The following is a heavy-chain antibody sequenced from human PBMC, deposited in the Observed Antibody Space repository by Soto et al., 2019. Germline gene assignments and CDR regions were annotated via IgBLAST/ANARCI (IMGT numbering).Heavy chain of an antibody. D-gene: IGHD3-10*01. CDR2: ISGHGDAT. CDR1: GFTFSSYT. V-gene: IGHV3-23*01. J-gene: IGHJ4*02. CDR3: ANSRVSMVRGLIIIPNY. Sequence: PGGSLRLSCAASGFTFSSYTMHWVRQAPGKGLEWVSAISGHGDATFYADSVKGRFTISRDNPKNTLYLHMNSLRAEDTALYYCANSRVSMVRGLIIIPNYWGQGTLVTVSS.